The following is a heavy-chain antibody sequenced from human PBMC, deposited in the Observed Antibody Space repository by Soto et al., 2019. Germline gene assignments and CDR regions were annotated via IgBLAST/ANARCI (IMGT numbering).Heavy chain of an antibody. CDR1: GGTFNSFG. D-gene: IGHD7-27*01. J-gene: IGHJ4*02. V-gene: IGHV1-69*01. CDR3: AIEVWGRGGYYLDS. CDR2: IIPVFGTT. Sequence: QVHVVQSGAEVKKPGSSVKVTCKAFGGTFNSFGINWVRQAPGQGLEWMGGIIPVFGTTKYAQKFRDRVTLVADGSTSTSYIELSSMTSDDTAVYYCAIEVWGRGGYYLDSWGQGTLVTVSS.